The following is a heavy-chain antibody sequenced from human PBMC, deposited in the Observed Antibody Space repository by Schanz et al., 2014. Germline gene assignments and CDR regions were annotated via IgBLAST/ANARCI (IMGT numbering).Heavy chain of an antibody. CDR2: FDAHDGRA. CDR3: AKTLFPGGPHTIGN. J-gene: IGHJ4*02. Sequence: EVQLLESGGGLVQPGGSLRLSCEASGFSFGNYGMSWVRQAPGKGLEWVSGFDAHDGRAYYADSAKGRFTISRDNSKSALYVEMNSLRVEDTAVYYCAKTLFPGGPHTIGNWGRGTLVTVSS. D-gene: IGHD2-8*02. V-gene: IGHV3-23*01. CDR1: GFSFGNYG.